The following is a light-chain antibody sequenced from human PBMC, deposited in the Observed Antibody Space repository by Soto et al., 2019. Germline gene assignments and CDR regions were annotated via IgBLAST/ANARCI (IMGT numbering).Light chain of an antibody. J-gene: IGKJ5*01. CDR1: QSVSGN. CDR3: QQRSNWPPT. V-gene: IGKV3-15*01. Sequence: EIVMTQSPATLSVSPGERATLSRRASQSVSGNLAWYQQKPGQAPRLLIYGASTRATGVPARFSGSGSGTDFTLTISSLEPEDFAVYYCQQRSNWPPTFGQGTRLEIK. CDR2: GAS.